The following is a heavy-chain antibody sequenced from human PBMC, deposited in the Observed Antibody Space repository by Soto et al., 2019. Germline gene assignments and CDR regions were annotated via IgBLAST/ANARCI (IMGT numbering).Heavy chain of an antibody. V-gene: IGHV2-5*02. CDR1: GFSLSTSGVG. Sequence: QITLKESGPTLVKPTQTLTLTCTFSGFSLSTSGVGVGWIRQPPGKALEWLALIYWDDDKRYSPSLTSRLTITKDTSKNQEVLTMTNMDPVDTATYYCAHFLVVVGNYGMDVWGQGTTVTVSS. CDR3: AHFLVVVGNYGMDV. D-gene: IGHD2-15*01. CDR2: IYWDDDK. J-gene: IGHJ6*02.